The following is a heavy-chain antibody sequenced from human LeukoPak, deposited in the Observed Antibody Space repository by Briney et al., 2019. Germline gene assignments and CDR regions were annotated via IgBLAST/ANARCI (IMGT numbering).Heavy chain of an antibody. CDR2: IYTSGST. V-gene: IGHV4-4*07. Sequence: SETLSLTCTVSGGSISSYYWSWIRQPPGKGLEWIGRIYTSGSTNYNPSLKSRVTMSVDTSKNQFSLNLSSVTAADTAFYYCARETTGLARYFDYWGQGTLVTVSS. J-gene: IGHJ4*02. CDR3: ARETTGLARYFDY. D-gene: IGHD4-11*01. CDR1: GGSISSYY.